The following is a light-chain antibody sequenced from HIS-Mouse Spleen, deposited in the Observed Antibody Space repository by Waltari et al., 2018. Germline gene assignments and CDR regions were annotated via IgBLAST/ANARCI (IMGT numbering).Light chain of an antibody. J-gene: IGKJ5*01. CDR2: DAS. V-gene: IGKV3-11*01. CDR1: QSVSSY. Sequence: EIVLTQSPATLSLSPGERATLSCRASQSVSSYLAWYQQKPGQAPRLLIYDASNRATGITARFSGSGSGTDFTLTISSLEPEDFAVYYCQQRSNWPPRAITFGQGTRLEIK. CDR3: QQRSNWPPRAIT.